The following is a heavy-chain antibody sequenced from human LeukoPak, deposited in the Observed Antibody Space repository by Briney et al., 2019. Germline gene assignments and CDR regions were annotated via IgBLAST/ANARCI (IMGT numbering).Heavy chain of an antibody. CDR2: IIPIFGTE. Sequence: SVKVSCKASGGTFSSYAISWVRQAPGQGLEWMGGIIPIFGTENYAQKFQGRVTITADESTSTAYMELSSLRSEDTAVYYCAREVRAVAGTLDYWGQGTLVTVSS. V-gene: IGHV1-69*13. D-gene: IGHD6-19*01. CDR1: GGTFSSYA. J-gene: IGHJ4*02. CDR3: AREVRAVAGTLDY.